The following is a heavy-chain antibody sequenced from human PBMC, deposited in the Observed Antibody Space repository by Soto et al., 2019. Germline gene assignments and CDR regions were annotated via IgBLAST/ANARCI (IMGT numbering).Heavy chain of an antibody. J-gene: IGHJ4*02. CDR1: GFTFSSYA. V-gene: IGHV3-23*01. CDR3: AKISDFWSGYYPAPVYFDY. CDR2: ISGSGGST. D-gene: IGHD3-3*01. Sequence: GGSLRLSCAASGFTFSSYAMSWVRQAPGKGLEWVSAISGSGGSTYYADSVKGRFTISRDNSKNTLYLQMNSLGAEDTAVYYCAKISDFWSGYYPAPVYFDYWGQGTLVTVSS.